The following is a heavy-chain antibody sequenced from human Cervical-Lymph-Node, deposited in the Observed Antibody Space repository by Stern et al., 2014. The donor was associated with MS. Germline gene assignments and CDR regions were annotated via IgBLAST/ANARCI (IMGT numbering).Heavy chain of an antibody. D-gene: IGHD2-15*01. CDR1: GFSLSSTGMR. J-gene: IGHJ4*02. CDR2: IDWDDDK. V-gene: IGHV2-70*04. Sequence: SGPALVKPTQTLTLTCTFSGFSLSSTGMRMNWIRQPPGKALEWLARIDWDDDKFYSTSLKTRLTISKDTSKNQVVLTMTNMDPVDTATYYCARMGCSGGSCYLDYWGQGTLVTVSS. CDR3: ARMGCSGGSCYLDY.